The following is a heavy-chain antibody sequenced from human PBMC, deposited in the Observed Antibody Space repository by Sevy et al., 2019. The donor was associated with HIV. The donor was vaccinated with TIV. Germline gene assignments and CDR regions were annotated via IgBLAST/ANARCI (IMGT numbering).Heavy chain of an antibody. J-gene: IGHJ4*02. Sequence: GGSLRLSCAASAFTYSSYSMNWVRQAPGKGLEWVSYISTSSSNIHYADSVKGRFTISRDNAKKSLYLQMNGLRAEDTAVYYCARGWSCPSGVCDGADYWGQGTLVTVSS. V-gene: IGHV3-48*01. D-gene: IGHD2-8*01. CDR1: AFTYSSYS. CDR3: ARGWSCPSGVCDGADY. CDR2: ISTSSSNI.